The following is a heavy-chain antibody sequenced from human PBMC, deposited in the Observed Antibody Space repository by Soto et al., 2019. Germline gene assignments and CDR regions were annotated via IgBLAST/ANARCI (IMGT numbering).Heavy chain of an antibody. CDR3: ARNKKNTMIRGYIDV. V-gene: IGHV3-48*02. CDR1: GFTFSSYS. Sequence: GGSLRLSCAASGFTFSSYSMNWVHQAPGKGLEWVSYISSSSTIYYADSVKGRFTISRDNAKNSLYLQMNSLRDEDTAVYYCARNKKNTMIRGYIDVWGKGTTVTVSS. D-gene: IGHD3-22*01. J-gene: IGHJ6*03. CDR2: ISSSSTI.